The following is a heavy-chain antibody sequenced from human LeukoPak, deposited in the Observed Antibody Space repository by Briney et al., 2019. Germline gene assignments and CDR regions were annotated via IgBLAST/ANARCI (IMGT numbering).Heavy chain of an antibody. D-gene: IGHD1-26*01. J-gene: IGHJ4*02. CDR2: IYYSGST. CDR1: GGSISSSSYY. V-gene: IGHV4-39*01. Sequence: PSETLSLTCTVSGGSISSSSYYWGWIRQPPGKGLEWIGSIYYSGSTYYNPSLKSRVTISVDTSKSQCSLKLSSVTAADTAVYYCARGSTYYFDYWGQGTLVTVSS. CDR3: ARGSTYYFDY.